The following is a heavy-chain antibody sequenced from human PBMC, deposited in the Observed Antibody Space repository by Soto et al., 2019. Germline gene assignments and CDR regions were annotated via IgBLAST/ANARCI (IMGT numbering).Heavy chain of an antibody. CDR2: INSDGSST. J-gene: IGHJ5*02. CDR3: ARAPDPREHWFDP. D-gene: IGHD1-1*01. CDR1: GFTFSSYW. V-gene: IGHV3-74*01. Sequence: PVGSLRLSCAASGFTFSSYWMHWVRQAPGKGLVWVSRINSDGSSTSYADSVKGRFTISRDNAKNTLYLQMNSLRAEDTAVYYCARAPDPREHWFDPWGQGTLVTVSS.